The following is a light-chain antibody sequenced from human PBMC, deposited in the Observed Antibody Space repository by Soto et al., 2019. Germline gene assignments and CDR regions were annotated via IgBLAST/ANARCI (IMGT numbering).Light chain of an antibody. CDR1: QSISYN. CDR3: QQYNKWPRT. CDR2: GAS. Sequence: EIVLTQSPATLSVSPGERATLSCRASQSISYNLAWYQQKPGQAPRLLIYGASTRAAIIPARFSGSGSGTEFTLTISSLQSEDFAVYYCQQYNKWPRTFGQGTKVDIK. V-gene: IGKV3-15*01. J-gene: IGKJ1*01.